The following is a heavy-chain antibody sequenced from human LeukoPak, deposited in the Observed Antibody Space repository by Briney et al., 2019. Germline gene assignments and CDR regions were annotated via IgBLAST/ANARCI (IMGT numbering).Heavy chain of an antibody. CDR2: IYYSGST. V-gene: IGHV4-39*01. Sequence: SETLSLTCTVSGGSISSSSFYWGWIRQPPGKGLVWIGSIYYSGSTCCNPSLKSRVTISVDTSKNQFSLKLSSVTAADTAVYYRARRPGGYDFWSGYYTDNWFDPWGQGTLVTVSS. D-gene: IGHD3-3*01. J-gene: IGHJ5*02. CDR3: ARRPGGYDFWSGYYTDNWFDP. CDR1: GGSISSSSFY.